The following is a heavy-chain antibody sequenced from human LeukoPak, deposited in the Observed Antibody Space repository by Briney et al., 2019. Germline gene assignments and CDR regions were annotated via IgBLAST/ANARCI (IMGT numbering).Heavy chain of an antibody. D-gene: IGHD3-22*01. V-gene: IGHV3-30*02. CDR3: AKDRLWYDSSGYYGNYFDY. CDR2: IRYDGSNK. Sequence: GGSLRLSCAASGFTFSSYGMHWVRQAPGKGLEWVAFIRYDGSNKYYADSEKGRFTISRDNSKNTLYLQMNSLRAEDTAVYYCAKDRLWYDSSGYYGNYFDYWGQGTLVTVSS. CDR1: GFTFSSYG. J-gene: IGHJ4*02.